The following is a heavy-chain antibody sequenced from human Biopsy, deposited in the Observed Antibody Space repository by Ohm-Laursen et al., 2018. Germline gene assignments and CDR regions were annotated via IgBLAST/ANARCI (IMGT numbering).Heavy chain of an antibody. V-gene: IGHV4-59*08. CDR3: ARHAPSYSGSYWRYFDL. D-gene: IGHD1-26*01. CDR1: GGSISSYS. Sequence: GTLSLTCTVSGGSISSYSWSWIRQPPGKGLEWIGYIYYTGSTNYNPSLKSRFTISVDTSMNHLSQRQTSVTAADTAVYYCARHAPSYSGSYWRYFDLWGRGTLVTVSS. J-gene: IGHJ2*01. CDR2: IYYTGST.